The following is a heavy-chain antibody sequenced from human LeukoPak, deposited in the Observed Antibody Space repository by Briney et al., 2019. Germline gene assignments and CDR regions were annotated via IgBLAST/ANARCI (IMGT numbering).Heavy chain of an antibody. Sequence: SETLSLTCTVSGGSISSSSYYWGWIRQPPGKGLEWIGSIYHSGSTYYNPSLKSRVTISVDTSKNQFSLKLSSVTAADTAVYYCVTRYAGPRQTSELDYWGQGTLVTVSS. CDR1: GGSISSSSYY. V-gene: IGHV4-39*07. CDR2: IYHSGST. CDR3: VTRYAGPRQTSELDY. J-gene: IGHJ4*02. D-gene: IGHD5-18*01.